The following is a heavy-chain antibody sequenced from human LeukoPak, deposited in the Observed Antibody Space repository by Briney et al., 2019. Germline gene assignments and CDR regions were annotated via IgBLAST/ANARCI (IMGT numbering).Heavy chain of an antibody. J-gene: IGHJ4*02. D-gene: IGHD5-24*01. Sequence: GEPLKISCKGSGYSFTSYWIGWVPQMPGKGLEGMGIIYPGDSDTRYSPSFQGQVTTSADKSISTAYLQWSSLKASDTAMYYCARQGEMATIFGYWGQGTLVTASS. CDR2: IYPGDSDT. CDR1: GYSFTSYW. CDR3: ARQGEMATIFGY. V-gene: IGHV5-51*01.